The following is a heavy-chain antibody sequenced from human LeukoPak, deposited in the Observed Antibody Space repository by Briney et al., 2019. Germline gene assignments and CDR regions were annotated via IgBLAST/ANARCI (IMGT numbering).Heavy chain of an antibody. D-gene: IGHD3-22*01. Sequence: ASVKVSCKASGGTFSSNAISWVRQAPGQGLEWMGWISAYNGNTNYAQKLQGRVTMTTDTSTSTAYMELRSLRSDDTAVYYCARVSRLYYDTSGRIFDYWGQGTLVTVSS. CDR3: ARVSRLYYDTSGRIFDY. J-gene: IGHJ4*02. V-gene: IGHV1-18*01. CDR1: GGTFSSNA. CDR2: ISAYNGNT.